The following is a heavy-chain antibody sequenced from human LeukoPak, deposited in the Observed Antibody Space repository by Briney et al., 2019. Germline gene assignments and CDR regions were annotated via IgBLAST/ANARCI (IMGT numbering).Heavy chain of an antibody. V-gene: IGHV3-9*01. Sequence: PGRSLRLSCAASGLTFDDYAMHWVRQAPGKGLEWVSGISWNSGSIGYADSVKGRFTISRDNAKNSLYLQMNSLRAEDTALYYCAKDMRVCSSTSCSYDAFDIWGQGTMVTVSS. CDR3: AKDMRVCSSTSCSYDAFDI. J-gene: IGHJ3*02. D-gene: IGHD2-2*01. CDR2: ISWNSGSI. CDR1: GLTFDDYA.